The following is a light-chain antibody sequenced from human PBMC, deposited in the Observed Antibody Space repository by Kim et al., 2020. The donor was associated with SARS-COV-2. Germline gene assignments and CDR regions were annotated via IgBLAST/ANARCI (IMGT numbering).Light chain of an antibody. CDR1: SLRTYY. J-gene: IGLJ2*01. V-gene: IGLV3-19*01. CDR2: GKN. Sequence: SSELTQDSAVYVALGQTVRITCQGDSLRTYYATWYQQKPGQAPILVIYGKNTRPSGIPDRFSGSTSGNTASLTITGTQAGDEADYYCNSRDSNDNVVFGGGTQLTVL. CDR3: NSRDSNDNVV.